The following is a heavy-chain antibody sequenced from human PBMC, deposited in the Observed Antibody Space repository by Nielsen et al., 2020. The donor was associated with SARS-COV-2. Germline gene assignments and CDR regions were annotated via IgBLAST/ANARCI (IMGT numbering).Heavy chain of an antibody. V-gene: IGHV3-33*01. CDR2: MWFDGSNK. J-gene: IGHJ2*01. D-gene: IGHD2-2*01. Sequence: VRQAPGKGLEWVAFMWFDGSNKYYADSVKGRFTISRDNSKNTLYLQMNSLRAEDTAVYYCARVHPGCSSTSCYHSWYFDLWGRGTLVTVSS. CDR3: ARVHPGCSSTSCYHSWYFDL.